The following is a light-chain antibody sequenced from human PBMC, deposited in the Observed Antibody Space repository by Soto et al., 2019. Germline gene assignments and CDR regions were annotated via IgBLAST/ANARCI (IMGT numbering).Light chain of an antibody. CDR1: SSDVGSYNL. V-gene: IGLV2-23*01. Sequence: QSALTQPASVSGSPGQSITISCTGTSSDVGSYNLVSWYQQHPGKAPKLMIYESSKRPSGVSDRFSGSKSGNTASLTISGLQAEDEACYYSSSFAGDRGGVFGGGTKVTVL. CDR2: ESS. J-gene: IGLJ3*02. CDR3: SSFAGDRGGV.